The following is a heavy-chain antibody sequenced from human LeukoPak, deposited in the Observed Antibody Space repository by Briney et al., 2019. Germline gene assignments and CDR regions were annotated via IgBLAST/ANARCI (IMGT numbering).Heavy chain of an antibody. D-gene: IGHD3-22*01. CDR3: ASDRYYYDSSGYYSHYWYFDL. CDR1: GFTFSSYA. Sequence: PGGSLRLSCAASGFTFSSYAMHWVRQAPGKGLEWVAVISYDGSNKYYADSVKGRFTISRDNSKSTLYLQMNSLRAEDTAVYYCASDRYYYDSSGYYSHYWYFDLWGRGTLVTVSS. J-gene: IGHJ2*01. V-gene: IGHV3-30*14. CDR2: ISYDGSNK.